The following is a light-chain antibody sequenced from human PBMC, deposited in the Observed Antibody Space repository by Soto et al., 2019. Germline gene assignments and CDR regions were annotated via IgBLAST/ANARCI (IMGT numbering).Light chain of an antibody. CDR1: ESLYTY. CDR2: DTS. Sequence: EIVLTQSPATLSLSPGERATRSCRASESLYTYLAWFQQKPGQAPRLLIYDTSRRATGVPARFSGSGAGTDYTLTISSLEPEDFAVYYCQEHGNWPRRTFGPGTKVNIK. V-gene: IGKV3-11*01. CDR3: QEHGNWPRRT. J-gene: IGKJ3*01.